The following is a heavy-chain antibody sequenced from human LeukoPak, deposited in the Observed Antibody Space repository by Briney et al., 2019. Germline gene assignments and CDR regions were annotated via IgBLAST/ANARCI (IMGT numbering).Heavy chain of an antibody. CDR2: ISSDGGST. CDR3: ARGRQGAKTRYFDL. Sequence: GGSLRLSCAASGIIFSNYAMHWVRQGPGKGLECISTISSDGGSTYYANPVKGRFTISRGNSKNTLYLQMGSLRAEDMAVYYCARGRQGAKTRYFDLWGRGTRVTVSS. CDR1: GIIFSNYA. V-gene: IGHV3-64*01. J-gene: IGHJ2*01. D-gene: IGHD1-26*01.